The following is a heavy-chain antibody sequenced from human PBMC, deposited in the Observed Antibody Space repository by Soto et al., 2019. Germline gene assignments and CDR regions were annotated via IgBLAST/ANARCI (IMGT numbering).Heavy chain of an antibody. V-gene: IGHV3-23*01. CDR2: ISGTGGSA. D-gene: IGHD2-15*01. CDR3: AKIGLGRCSGAGCRELYFES. J-gene: IGHJ4*02. Sequence: GGSLRLSCAASGFTFSSYAMSWVRQAPGKGLEWVSAISGTGGSAYYADSVKGRFTISRDNSKNTQNLQMNSLRAEDTGVYFCAKIGLGRCSGAGCRELYFESWGQGTLVTVSS. CDR1: GFTFSSYA.